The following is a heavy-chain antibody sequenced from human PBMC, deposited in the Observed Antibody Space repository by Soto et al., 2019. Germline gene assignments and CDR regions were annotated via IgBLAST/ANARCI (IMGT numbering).Heavy chain of an antibody. D-gene: IGHD4-4*01. J-gene: IGHJ4*02. V-gene: IGHV4-59*01. CDR3: ARESDVTAFDY. Sequence: SETLSLTCTVSGFSISSYYWSWIRQPPGKGLEWIGYIYYSGSTNYNPSLKSRVTISVDTSKNQFSLKLSSVTAADTAVYYCARESDVTAFDYWGQGTLVTVSS. CDR1: GFSISSYY. CDR2: IYYSGST.